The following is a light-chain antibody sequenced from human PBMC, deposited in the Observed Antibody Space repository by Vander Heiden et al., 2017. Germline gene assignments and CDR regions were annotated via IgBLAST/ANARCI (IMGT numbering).Light chain of an antibody. Sequence: SVLTQPPSVPEAPRQRLTISCSGSSSNIGNNAVTWYQQLPGKAPKLLIYYDDLLPSGVSDRFSGSKSGTSASLAISGLQSEDEADYYCAAWDDSLNGVVFGGGTKLAVL. V-gene: IGLV1-36*01. CDR1: SSNIGNNA. J-gene: IGLJ3*02. CDR3: AAWDDSLNGVV. CDR2: YDD.